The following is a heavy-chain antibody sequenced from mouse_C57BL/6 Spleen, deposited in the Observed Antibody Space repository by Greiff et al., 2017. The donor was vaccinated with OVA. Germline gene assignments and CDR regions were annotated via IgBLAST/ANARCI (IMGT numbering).Heavy chain of an antibody. Sequence: HVQLQPSGAELVRPGPSVKVSCKASGYAFTNYLIAWVKQRPGPGLAWIGVINPGSGGTNYNEKFKGKATLTADKSSSTAYMQLSSLTSEDAAVYFCARSKLEDHWYGDVWGTGTTGTVSS. CDR1: GYAFTNYL. D-gene: IGHD1-3*01. CDR2: INPGSGGT. V-gene: IGHV1-54*01. J-gene: IGHJ1*03. CDR3: ARSKLEDHWYGDV.